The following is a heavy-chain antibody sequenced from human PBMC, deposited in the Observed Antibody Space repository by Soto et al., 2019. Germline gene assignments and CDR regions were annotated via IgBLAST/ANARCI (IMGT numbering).Heavy chain of an antibody. CDR1: GYTFTSYY. J-gene: IGHJ4*02. Sequence: GASVQVSCKASGYTFTSYYMHWVRQAPGQGLEWMGIINPSGGSTSYAQKFQGRVTLTRDTSTSTVYMQLTSVTVADTAVYYCATSYGNAWYTYWGQGTQVTVSS. CDR3: ATSYGNAWYTY. V-gene: IGHV1-46*01. D-gene: IGHD6-13*01. CDR2: INPSGGST.